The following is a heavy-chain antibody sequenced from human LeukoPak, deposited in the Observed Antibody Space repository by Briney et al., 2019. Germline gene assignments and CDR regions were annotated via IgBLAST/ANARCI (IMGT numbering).Heavy chain of an antibody. J-gene: IGHJ4*02. D-gene: IGHD1-1*01. V-gene: IGHV4-38-2*02. CDR1: GYSISSDYY. CDR2: IYHSGST. CDR3: ARSHRGNWNENKYYFDY. Sequence: SETLSLTCTVSGYSISSDYYWGWIRQPPGKGLEWIGSIYHSGSTYYNPSLKSRVTISVDTSKNQFSLKLSSVTAADTAVYYCARSHRGNWNENKYYFDYWGQGTLVTVSS.